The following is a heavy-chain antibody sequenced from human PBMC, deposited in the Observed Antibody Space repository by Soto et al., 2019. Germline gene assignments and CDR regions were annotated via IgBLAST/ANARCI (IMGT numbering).Heavy chain of an antibody. CDR1: GFAFNTYD. J-gene: IGHJ4*02. Sequence: EGQLLESGGGLVQPGGSLRLSCAASGFAFNTYDMSWVRQAPGKGPEWVSDISGSGRKTNYADSVKGRFTISRDNSKNTRYLQMNNLRVDDTAVYYCARLKKACGGVFNYGGAGALVTVSS. CDR3: ARLKKACGGVFNY. V-gene: IGHV3-23*01. D-gene: IGHD3-16*01. CDR2: ISGSGRKT.